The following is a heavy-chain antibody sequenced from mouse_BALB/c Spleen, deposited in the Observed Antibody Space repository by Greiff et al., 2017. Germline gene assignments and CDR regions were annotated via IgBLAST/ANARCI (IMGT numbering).Heavy chain of an antibody. CDR1: GFNIKDTY. J-gene: IGHJ2*01. Sequence: EVQVVESGAELVKPGASVKLSCTASGFNIKDTYMHWVKQRPEQGLEWIGRIDPANGNTKYDPKFQGKATITADTSSNTAYLQLSSLTSEDTAVYYCASSYASFDYWGQGTTLTVSS. V-gene: IGHV14-3*02. CDR2: IDPANGNT. D-gene: IGHD6-1*01. CDR3: ASSYASFDY.